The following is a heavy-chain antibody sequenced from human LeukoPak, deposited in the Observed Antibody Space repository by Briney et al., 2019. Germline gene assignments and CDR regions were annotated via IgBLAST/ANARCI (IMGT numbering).Heavy chain of an antibody. D-gene: IGHD2-21*02. V-gene: IGHV3-30*02. CDR3: AKEEVTTGAFDI. CDR2: IRCDGSNK. Sequence: PGGSLRLSCAASGLTFSSYGMHWVRQAPGKGLEWVAFIRCDGSNKYYADSVKGRFTIPRDNSKNTLYLQMNSLRAEDTAVYYCAKEEVTTGAFDIWGQGTMVTVSS. CDR1: GLTFSSYG. J-gene: IGHJ3*02.